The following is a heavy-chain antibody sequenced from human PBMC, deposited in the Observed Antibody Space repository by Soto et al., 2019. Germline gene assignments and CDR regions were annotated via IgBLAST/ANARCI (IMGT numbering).Heavy chain of an antibody. CDR1: GYTFTSYD. D-gene: IGHD4-17*01. CDR2: MNPNSGNT. V-gene: IGHV1-8*01. Sequence: GASVKVSCKASGYTFTSYDINWVRQATGQGLEWMGWMNPNSGNTGYAQKFQGRVTMTRNTSISTAYMELSSLRSEDTAVYYCARVVPDYGDFVDYWGQGTLVTVSS. CDR3: ARVVPDYGDFVDY. J-gene: IGHJ4*02.